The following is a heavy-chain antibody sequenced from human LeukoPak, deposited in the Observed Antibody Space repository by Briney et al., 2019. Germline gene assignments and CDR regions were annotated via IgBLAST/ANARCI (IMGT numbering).Heavy chain of an antibody. Sequence: GGSLRLSCAASGFTFSTFAMIWVRQPPGKGLEWVSSIFPSGGEIHYADSVRGRFTISRDNSKNTLYLQMNSLRAEDTAVYYCATGVTYYDILTGSDYWGQGTLVTVSS. D-gene: IGHD3-9*01. CDR3: ATGVTYYDILTGSDY. J-gene: IGHJ4*02. V-gene: IGHV3-23*01. CDR2: IFPSGGEI. CDR1: GFTFSTFA.